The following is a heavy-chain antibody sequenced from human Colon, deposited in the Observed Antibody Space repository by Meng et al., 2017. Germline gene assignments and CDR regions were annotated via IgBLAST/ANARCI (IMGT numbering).Heavy chain of an antibody. V-gene: IGHV4-4*02. Sequence: QLKPGPRLVKPSGTLSLTCAVSSGSISSSNWWSWVRQPPGKGLEWIGEISQSGTTYYNPSLKSRVTITGDWSKNQFSLNLNSVTAADTALYYCVRQGMTSYSWGYWGQGTLVTASS. J-gene: IGHJ4*02. D-gene: IGHD2-21*01. CDR3: VRQGMTSYSWGY. CDR2: ISQSGTT. CDR1: SGSISSSNW.